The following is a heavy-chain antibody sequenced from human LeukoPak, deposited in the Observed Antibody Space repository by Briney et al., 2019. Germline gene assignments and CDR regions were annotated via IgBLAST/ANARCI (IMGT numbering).Heavy chain of an antibody. Sequence: PSETPSLTCTVSGYSISSGYYWGWIRQPPGRGLEWTGSIDHSGSTYYNPSLKSRITISVDTSKNQFSLKLSSVTAADTAVYYCARAVIGIAAAGTFDYWGQGTLVTVSS. CDR1: GYSISSGYY. D-gene: IGHD6-13*01. J-gene: IGHJ4*02. V-gene: IGHV4-38-2*02. CDR3: ARAVIGIAAAGTFDY. CDR2: IDHSGST.